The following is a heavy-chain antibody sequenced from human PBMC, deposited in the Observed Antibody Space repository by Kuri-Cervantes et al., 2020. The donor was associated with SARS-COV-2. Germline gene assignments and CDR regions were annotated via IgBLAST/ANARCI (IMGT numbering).Heavy chain of an antibody. V-gene: IGHV3-7*01. Sequence: GESLKISCAASGFTFSSYWMSWVRQAPGKGLEWVANIKQGGREKNCLDSVKGRFTISRDNAKNSLYLQMSSLRAEDTAVYYCATDKRREGATGASDLWGQGTMVTVSS. J-gene: IGHJ3*01. D-gene: IGHD1-14*01. CDR1: GFTFSSYW. CDR2: IKQGGREK. CDR3: ATDKRREGATGASDL.